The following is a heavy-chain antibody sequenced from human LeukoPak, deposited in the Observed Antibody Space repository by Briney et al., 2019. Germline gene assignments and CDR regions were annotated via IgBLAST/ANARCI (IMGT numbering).Heavy chain of an antibody. V-gene: IGHV3-53*01. CDR2: IYSDNT. CDR3: ARDFMYNVNCAGC. Sequence: GGSLRLSCTVSGFTVSSNSMSWVRQAPGKGLEWVSFIYSDNTHYSDSVKGRFTISRDNSKNTLYLQMNSLRAEDTAVYCCARDFMYNVNCAGCWGQGTLVTVSS. D-gene: IGHD1-14*01. J-gene: IGHJ4*02. CDR1: GFTVSSNS.